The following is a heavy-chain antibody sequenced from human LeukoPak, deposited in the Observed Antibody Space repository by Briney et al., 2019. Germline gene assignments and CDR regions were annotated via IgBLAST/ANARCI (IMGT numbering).Heavy chain of an antibody. CDR1: GGSISSSEYY. CDR2: IYYSGST. D-gene: IGHD5-12*01. Sequence: SETLSLTCTVSGGSISSSEYYWGWIRQPPGKGLEWIASIYYSGSTYYSPSLKSGVTISVDTSKNQFSLKLRSVTATDTAVYYCARGLTRGYTYGGCFDPWGQGTLVTVSS. CDR3: ARGLTRGYTYGGCFDP. J-gene: IGHJ5*02. V-gene: IGHV4-39*01.